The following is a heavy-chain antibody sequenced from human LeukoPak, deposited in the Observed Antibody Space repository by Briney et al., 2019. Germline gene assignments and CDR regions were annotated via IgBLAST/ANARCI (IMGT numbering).Heavy chain of an antibody. CDR3: ARTYYYDSSTPPHY. V-gene: IGHV1-18*01. Sequence: ASVKVSCKASGYTFTSYGISWVRQAPGQGLEWMGWISAYNGNTNYAQKLQGRVTMTTDTSTSTAYMELRSLRSDDTAVYYCARTYYYDSSTPPHYWGQGTLVTVSS. J-gene: IGHJ4*02. D-gene: IGHD3-22*01. CDR2: ISAYNGNT. CDR1: GYTFTSYG.